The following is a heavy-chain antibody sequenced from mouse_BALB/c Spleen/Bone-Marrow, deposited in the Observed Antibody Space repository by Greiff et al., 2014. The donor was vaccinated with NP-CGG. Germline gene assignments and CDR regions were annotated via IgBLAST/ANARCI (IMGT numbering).Heavy chain of an antibody. D-gene: IGHD2-3*01. CDR2: IDPANGNT. CDR3: AHDAPFAY. J-gene: IGHJ3*01. V-gene: IGHV14-3*02. CDR1: GFNIKDTY. Sequence: EVQLQQSGAELVKPGASVKLSCTTSGFNIKDTYIHWVKQRVEQGLEWIGRIDPANGNTKYDPEFQGKATITADTSSNTAYLHLSSLTSEDTAVYSCAHDAPFAYWGQGTLVTVSA.